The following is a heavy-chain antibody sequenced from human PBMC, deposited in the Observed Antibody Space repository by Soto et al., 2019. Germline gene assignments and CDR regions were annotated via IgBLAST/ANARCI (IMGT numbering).Heavy chain of an antibody. Sequence: PSETLSLTCTVSGGSISSYYWSWIRQPPGKGLEWIGYIYYSGSTNYNPSLKSRVTISVDTSKNQFSLKLSSVTAADTALYYCAKETAIFGVVPLYGMDVWGQGTTVTVSS. CDR1: GGSISSYY. D-gene: IGHD3-3*01. CDR3: AKETAIFGVVPLYGMDV. CDR2: IYYSGST. V-gene: IGHV4-59*01. J-gene: IGHJ6*02.